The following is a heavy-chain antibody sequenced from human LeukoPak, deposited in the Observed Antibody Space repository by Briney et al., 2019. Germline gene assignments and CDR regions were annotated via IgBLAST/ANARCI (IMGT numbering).Heavy chain of an antibody. J-gene: IGHJ4*02. V-gene: IGHV3-23*01. CDR2: ISGSGGSA. Sequence: GGSLRLSCAASGFTFSSYAMNWVRQAPGKGLEWVSVISGSGGSAYYADSVKGRFTISRDNSKNTPYLQMNSLRAEDTAVYYCARAAGSSNSYYYVFWGQGNLVTVSS. D-gene: IGHD2-2*01. CDR3: ARAAGSSNSYYYVF. CDR1: GFTFSSYA.